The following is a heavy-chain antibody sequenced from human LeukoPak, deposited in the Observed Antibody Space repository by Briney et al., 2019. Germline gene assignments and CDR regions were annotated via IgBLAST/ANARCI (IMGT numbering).Heavy chain of an antibody. V-gene: IGHV3-30*03. CDR1: GFTFSSYG. D-gene: IGHD4-17*01. J-gene: IGHJ4*02. CDR3: ARGQTTVTN. Sequence: QPGRSLRLSCAASGFTFSSYGMHWVRQAPGRGLEWVAVISYDGSNKYYADSVKGRFTISRDNSKNTLYLQMNSLRAEDTAVYYCARGQTTVTNWGQGTLVTVSS. CDR2: ISYDGSNK.